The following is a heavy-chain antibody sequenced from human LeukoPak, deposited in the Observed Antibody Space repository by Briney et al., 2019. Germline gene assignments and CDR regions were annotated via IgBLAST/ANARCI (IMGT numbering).Heavy chain of an antibody. V-gene: IGHV1-69*05. CDR2: IIPIFGTA. CDR3: ARGATPYYYDSSGSYYFDY. Sequence: SVKVSCKASGGTFSSYAISWVRQAPGQGLEWMGRIIPIFGTANYAQKFQGRVTITTDESTSTVYMELSSLRSEDTAVYYCARGATPYYYDSSGSYYFDYWGQGTLVTVSS. J-gene: IGHJ4*02. D-gene: IGHD3-22*01. CDR1: GGTFSSYA.